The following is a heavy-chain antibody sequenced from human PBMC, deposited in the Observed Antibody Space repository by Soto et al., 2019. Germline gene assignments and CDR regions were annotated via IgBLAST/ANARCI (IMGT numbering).Heavy chain of an antibody. CDR1: GGTFSSYA. CDR3: ARRGITIFGVVDYYYYYGMDV. V-gene: IGHV1-69*06. J-gene: IGHJ6*02. Sequence: SVKVSCKASGGTFSSYAISWVRQAPGQGLEWMGGIIPIFGTANYAQKFQGRVTITADKSTSTAYMELSSLRSEDTAVYYCARRGITIFGVVDYYYYYGMDVWRQGTTVTVSS. D-gene: IGHD3-3*01. CDR2: IIPIFGTA.